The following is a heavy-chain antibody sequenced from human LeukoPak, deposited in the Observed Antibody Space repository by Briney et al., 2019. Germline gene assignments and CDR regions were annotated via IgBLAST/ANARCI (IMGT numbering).Heavy chain of an antibody. J-gene: IGHJ4*02. V-gene: IGHV3-30*03. D-gene: IGHD3-9*01. CDR1: GFTFSSYG. Sequence: GGSLRLSCAASGFTFSSYGMHWVRQAPGKGLEWVAVISYDGSNKYYADPVKGRFTISRDNSKNTLYLQMNSLRAEDTAVYYCARAAPVLRYFDWLFPNPDYWGQGTLVTVSS. CDR3: ARAAPVLRYFDWLFPNPDY. CDR2: ISYDGSNK.